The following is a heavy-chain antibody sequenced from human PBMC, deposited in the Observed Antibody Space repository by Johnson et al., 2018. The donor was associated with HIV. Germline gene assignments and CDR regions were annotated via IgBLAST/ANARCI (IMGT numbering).Heavy chain of an antibody. CDR3: AREALTYYDSSGSYYPVHDAFDI. J-gene: IGHJ3*02. D-gene: IGHD3-10*01. CDR1: GFTFSRYW. V-gene: IGHV3-7*03. CDR2: VKQDGSEK. Sequence: EMQLVESGGGLAQPGGSLRLSCAASGFTFSRYWMAWVRQAPGKGLEWVANVKQDGSEKNSVDSVKGRFTISRDNAKNSVYLQMNSLRAEDTALYYCAREALTYYDSSGSYYPVHDAFDIWGLGTLVTVSS.